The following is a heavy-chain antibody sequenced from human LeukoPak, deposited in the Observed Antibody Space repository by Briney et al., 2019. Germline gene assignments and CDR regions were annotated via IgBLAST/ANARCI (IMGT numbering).Heavy chain of an antibody. CDR3: ARVSIAVAGTRIDY. V-gene: IGHV1-2*06. CDR1: GYTFTGYY. Sequence: ASVKVSCKASGYTFTGYYMHWVRQAPGQGLEWMGRINPNSGGTNYAQKFQGRVTMTRDTSISTAYMELSRLRSHDTAVYYCARVSIAVAGTRIDYWGQGTLVTVSS. D-gene: IGHD6-19*01. J-gene: IGHJ4*02. CDR2: INPNSGGT.